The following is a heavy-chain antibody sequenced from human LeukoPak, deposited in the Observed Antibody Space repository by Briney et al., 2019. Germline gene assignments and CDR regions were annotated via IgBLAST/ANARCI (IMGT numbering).Heavy chain of an antibody. CDR2: IQSDGSST. Sequence: GGSLRLSCAASGFTFSRHWMHWVRQAPGKGLMWVSLIQSDGSSTRYADSVKGRFTISRDNAKNTLFLHMNSLRADDTAVYYCASALGGQGGHWGQGSLVTVSS. J-gene: IGHJ4*02. D-gene: IGHD1-26*01. CDR3: ASALGGQGGH. V-gene: IGHV3-74*01. CDR1: GFTFSRHW.